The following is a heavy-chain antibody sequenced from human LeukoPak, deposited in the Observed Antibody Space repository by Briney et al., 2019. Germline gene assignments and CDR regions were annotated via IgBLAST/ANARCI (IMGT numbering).Heavy chain of an antibody. D-gene: IGHD6-13*01. J-gene: IGHJ6*02. CDR2: INPNSGGT. Sequence: ASVKVSCKASGYTFTGYYMHWVRQAPGQGLEWMGWINPNSGGTNYAQKFQGWVTMTRDTSISTAYMELSRLRSDDTAVYYCARGRYSRDYGIDVWGQGTTVTVSS. CDR1: GYTFTGYY. CDR3: ARGRYSRDYGIDV. V-gene: IGHV1-2*04.